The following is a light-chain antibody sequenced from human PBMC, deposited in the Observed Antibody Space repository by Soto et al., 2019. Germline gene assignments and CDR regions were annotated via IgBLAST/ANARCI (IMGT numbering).Light chain of an antibody. CDR1: QSISSW. Sequence: DIQMTQSPPTLSASVGDRVTITCRASQSISSWLAWYQQRPGKAPNLLIYDVSSLESGVPSRFSGSGSGTEFTLTISSLQPDEFATYDCHQYTNYPWTCGQGTEVEIK. CDR2: DVS. J-gene: IGKJ1*01. V-gene: IGKV1-5*01. CDR3: HQYTNYPWT.